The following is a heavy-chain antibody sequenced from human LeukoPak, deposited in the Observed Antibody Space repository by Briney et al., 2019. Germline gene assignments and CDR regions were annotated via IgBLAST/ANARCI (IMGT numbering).Heavy chain of an antibody. J-gene: IGHJ4*02. CDR2: IYHSGST. CDR3: ASSGPAVYYFDY. V-gene: IGHV4-38-2*02. CDR1: GYSISSGYY. Sequence: SETLSLTCTVSGYSISSGYYWGWIRQPPGKGLEWIGSIYHSGSTYYNPSLKSRVTISVDTSKNQFSLKLSSVTAADTAVYYCASSGPAVYYFDYWGQGTPVTVSS. D-gene: IGHD6-19*01.